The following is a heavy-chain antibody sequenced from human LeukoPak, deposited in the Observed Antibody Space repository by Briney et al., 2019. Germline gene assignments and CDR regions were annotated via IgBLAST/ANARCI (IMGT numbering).Heavy chain of an antibody. CDR1: GFTFSDYY. Sequence: GGSLRLSCAASGFTFSDYYMSWIRQAPGKGLEWVSFISSSSSNIYYADSVKGRFTISRDNAKNSPYLQMNSLRAEDTAVYYCAKAVGGKGAFDIWGQATMVTVSS. D-gene: IGHD4-23*01. CDR3: AKAVGGKGAFDI. CDR2: ISSSSSNI. V-gene: IGHV3-11*04. J-gene: IGHJ3*02.